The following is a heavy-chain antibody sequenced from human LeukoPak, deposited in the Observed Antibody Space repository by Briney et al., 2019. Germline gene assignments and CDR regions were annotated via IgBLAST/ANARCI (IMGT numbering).Heavy chain of an antibody. CDR1: GFTFSSYA. CDR3: AKAPGYDFWSGYREYYFDY. Sequence: GGSLRLSCAASGFTFSSYAMSWVRQAPGKGLEWVSAISGSGGSTYYADSVKGRFTISRDNSKNTLYLQMNSLRAEVTAVYYCAKAPGYDFWSGYREYYFDYWGREPWSPSPQ. J-gene: IGHJ4*02. CDR2: ISGSGGST. V-gene: IGHV3-23*01. D-gene: IGHD3-3*01.